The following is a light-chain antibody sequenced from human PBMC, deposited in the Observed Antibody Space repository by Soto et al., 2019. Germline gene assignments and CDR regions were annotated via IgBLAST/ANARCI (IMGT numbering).Light chain of an antibody. Sequence: QSALTQPRSVSGSPGQSVTISCTGTSSDVGGYNFVSWYQQHPGKAPKLMIYDVSKRPSGVPDRFSGSKSGNTASLTISGXXXXXXXXXXXCSYAGSYTWVFGGGTKVTVL. CDR3: CSYAGSYTWV. J-gene: IGLJ2*01. V-gene: IGLV2-11*01. CDR1: SSDVGGYNF. CDR2: DVS.